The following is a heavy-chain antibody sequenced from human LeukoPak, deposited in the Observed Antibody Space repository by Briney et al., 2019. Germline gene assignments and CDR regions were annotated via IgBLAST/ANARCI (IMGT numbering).Heavy chain of an antibody. CDR1: GFSLSNARMG. J-gene: IGHJ6*04. Sequence: SGPVLVKPTETLTLTCTVSGFSLSNARMGVSWIRQPPGKALEWLAHIFSSDEKSYSTSLKSRLTISKDTSKSQVVLTMTNMDPVDTATYYCARTRSYSSGWYRAVPGSYYYYYYYGMDVWGKGTTVTVSS. CDR3: ARTRSYSSGWYRAVPGSYYYYYYYGMDV. V-gene: IGHV2-26*01. D-gene: IGHD6-19*01. CDR2: IFSSDEK.